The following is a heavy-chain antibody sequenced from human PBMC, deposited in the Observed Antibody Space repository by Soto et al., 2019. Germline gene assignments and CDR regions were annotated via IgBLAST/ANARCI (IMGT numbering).Heavy chain of an antibody. Sequence: QVQLVQSGAEVKKPGSSVKVSCKTSGGTFRTSAISWVRQAPGQGLEWMGGIMPVFPTADYAQKFQGRVTITADESTSTAYMELSSLRSEETAVYYCARDKDRQQLGGNYYYIMDVWGQGTTVTVSS. D-gene: IGHD3-3*02. CDR3: ARDKDRQQLGGNYYYIMDV. CDR1: GGTFRTSA. J-gene: IGHJ6*01. V-gene: IGHV1-69*12. CDR2: IMPVFPTA.